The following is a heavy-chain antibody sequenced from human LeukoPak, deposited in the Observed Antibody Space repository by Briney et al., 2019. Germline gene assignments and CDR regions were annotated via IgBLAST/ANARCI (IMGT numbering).Heavy chain of an antibody. CDR2: IKEDGSDR. J-gene: IGHJ3*02. CDR3: ASTLTFDN. V-gene: IGHV3-7*01. Sequence: PGGSLRLSCAASGFTFSNYWMTWVHQVPGKGLEWVASIKEDGSDRYNVDSVKGRFTISRDNAKNSLSLQMSSLRAEDTAVYYCASTLTFDNWGLGILVTVSS. CDR1: GFTFSNYW.